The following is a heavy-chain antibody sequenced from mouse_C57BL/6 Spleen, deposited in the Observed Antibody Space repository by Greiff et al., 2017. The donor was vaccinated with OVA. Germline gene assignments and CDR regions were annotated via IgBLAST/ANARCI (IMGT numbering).Heavy chain of an antibody. V-gene: IGHV14-2*01. J-gene: IGHJ1*03. CDR1: GFNIKDYY. CDR2: IDPEDGET. Sequence: EVHLVESGAELVKPGASVKLSCTASGFNIKDYYMHWVKQRTEQGLEWIGRIDPEDGETKYAPKFQGKATITADTSSNTAYLQLSSLTSEDTAVYYGARRDYGSSSYWYFDVWGTGTTVTVSS. CDR3: ARRDYGSSSYWYFDV. D-gene: IGHD1-1*01.